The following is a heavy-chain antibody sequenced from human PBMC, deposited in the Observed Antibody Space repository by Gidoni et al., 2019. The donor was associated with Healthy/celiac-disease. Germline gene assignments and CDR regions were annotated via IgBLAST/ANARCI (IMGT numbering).Heavy chain of an antibody. V-gene: IGHV3-49*05. D-gene: IGHD2-21*02. CDR3: TSYCGGDCYSEFDY. CDR1: GFPFVYYA. Sequence: EVQLVASGGGLVKPGRYRRRSCTASGFPFVYYAMSWFRQAPGKGLELVGFIRSKADGGTTEYAASVKGRCTSSRDDAKSNAYLQMHRLKTEDTAVYYCTSYCGGDCYSEFDYWGQGTLVTVSS. J-gene: IGHJ4*02. CDR2: IRSKADGGTT.